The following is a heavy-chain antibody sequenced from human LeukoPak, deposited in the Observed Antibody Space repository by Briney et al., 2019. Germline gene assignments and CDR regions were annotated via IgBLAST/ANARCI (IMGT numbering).Heavy chain of an antibody. CDR1: GFTFSSYA. J-gene: IGHJ4*02. V-gene: IGHV3-23*01. D-gene: IGHD5-12*01. CDR3: AKSKFATSGYDGSLDF. Sequence: GGSLRLSCAASGFTFSSYAMSWVRQAPGKGLEWVSAISGSGGSTYYADSVKGRFTISRDTSKNTLYLQMNSLRAEDTAVYYCAKSKFATSGYDGSLDFWGQGTLVTVSS. CDR2: ISGSGGST.